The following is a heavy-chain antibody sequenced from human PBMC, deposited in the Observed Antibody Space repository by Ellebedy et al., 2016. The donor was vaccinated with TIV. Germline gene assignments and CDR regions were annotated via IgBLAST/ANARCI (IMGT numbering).Heavy chain of an antibody. CDR1: GFTFSNYA. CDR2: ITGIGTST. Sequence: GGSLRLXXAASGFTFSNYAMSWVRQAPGKGLEWVSAITGIGTSTYYADSVKGRFTISRDNSKNTLSLQMNSLRADDTAMYYCAKPMGPGGRFDAFDIWGQGTLVTVSS. D-gene: IGHD3-16*01. V-gene: IGHV3-23*01. J-gene: IGHJ3*02. CDR3: AKPMGPGGRFDAFDI.